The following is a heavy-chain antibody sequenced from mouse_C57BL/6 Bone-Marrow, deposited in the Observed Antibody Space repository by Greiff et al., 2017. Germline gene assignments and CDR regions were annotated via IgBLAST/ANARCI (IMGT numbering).Heavy chain of an antibody. Sequence: EVHLVESGGDLVKPGGSLKLSCAASGFTFSSYGMSWVRQTPDKRLEWVATISSGGSYTYYPDSVKGRFTISRDNAKNTLYLQMSSLKSEDTAMYYCARHGRLRRRCAYWGQGTLVTVS. CDR2: ISSGGSYT. D-gene: IGHD2-2*01. CDR1: GFTFSSYG. CDR3: ARHGRLRRRCAY. J-gene: IGHJ3*01. V-gene: IGHV5-6*01.